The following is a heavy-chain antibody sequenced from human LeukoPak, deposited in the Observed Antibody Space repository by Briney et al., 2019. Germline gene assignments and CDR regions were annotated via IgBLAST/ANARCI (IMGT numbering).Heavy chain of an antibody. V-gene: IGHV4-34*01. Sequence: SETLSLTCAVYGGSFSGYYWSWIRQPPGKGLEWIGEINHSGSTNYNPSLESRVTISVDTSKNQFSLKLSSVTAADTAVYYCARRKAWASGYYLDYWGQGTLVTVSS. CDR3: ARRKAWASGYYLDY. J-gene: IGHJ4*02. CDR1: GGSFSGYY. CDR2: INHSGST. D-gene: IGHD3-3*01.